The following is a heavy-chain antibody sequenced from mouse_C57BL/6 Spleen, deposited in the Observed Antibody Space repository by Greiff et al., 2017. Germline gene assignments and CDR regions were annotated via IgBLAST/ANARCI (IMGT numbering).Heavy chain of an antibody. D-gene: IGHD2-4*01. Sequence: QVQLQQSGPELVKPGASVKISCKASGYAFSSSWMNWVKQRPGKGLEWIGRIYPGDGDTNYNGKFKGKATLTADKSSSTAYMQLSSLTSEDSAVYFCARRDYDGYFDYWGQGTTLTVSS. CDR1: GYAFSSSW. J-gene: IGHJ2*01. CDR2: IYPGDGDT. V-gene: IGHV1-82*01. CDR3: ARRDYDGYFDY.